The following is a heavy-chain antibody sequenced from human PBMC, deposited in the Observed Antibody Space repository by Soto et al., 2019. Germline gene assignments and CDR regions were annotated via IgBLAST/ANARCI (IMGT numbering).Heavy chain of an antibody. D-gene: IGHD3-3*01. CDR3: AKALADFGVVTGDAFDI. V-gene: IGHV3-9*01. CDR1: GFTFDDYA. J-gene: IGHJ3*02. CDR2: ISWNSGSI. Sequence: EVQLVESGGGLVQPGRSRRLSCAASGFTFDDYAMHWVRQAPGKGLEWVSGISWNSGSIGYADSVKGRFTISRDNAKNSLYLQMNSLRAEDTALYYCAKALADFGVVTGDAFDIWGQGTMVTVSS.